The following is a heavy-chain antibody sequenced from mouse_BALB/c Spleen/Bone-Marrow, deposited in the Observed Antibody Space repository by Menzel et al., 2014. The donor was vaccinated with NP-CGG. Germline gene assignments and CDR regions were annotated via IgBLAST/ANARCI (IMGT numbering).Heavy chain of an antibody. V-gene: IGHV1-63*02. CDR2: IYPGGGYT. D-gene: IGHD4-1*01. Sequence: QVQLKQSGAELVRPGTSVKISCKASGYTFTNYWLGWVKQRPEHGLEWIGDIYPGGGYTNYNEKFKGKATLTADTSSSTAYMQRSSLTSEDSAVYFCARRGTGVDYWGQGTTLTVSS. J-gene: IGHJ2*01. CDR1: GYTFTNYW. CDR3: ARRGTGVDY.